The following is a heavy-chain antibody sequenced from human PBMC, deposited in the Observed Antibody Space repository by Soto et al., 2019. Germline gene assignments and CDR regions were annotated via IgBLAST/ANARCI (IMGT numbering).Heavy chain of an antibody. CDR3: ATQNYYYIWGSSTFHI. D-gene: IGHD3-16*01. V-gene: IGHV1-8*01. J-gene: IGHJ3*02. CDR1: GYTFTSYD. CDR2: MNPNSGNT. Sequence: QVQLVQSGAEVKKPGASVKVSCKASGYTFTSYDINWVRQATGQGLEWMGWMNPNSGNTGYAQKFQGRVTMTRNTSISTAYMELSSLRSEDTAVYYCATQNYYYIWGSSTFHIWCQGTMVTVSS.